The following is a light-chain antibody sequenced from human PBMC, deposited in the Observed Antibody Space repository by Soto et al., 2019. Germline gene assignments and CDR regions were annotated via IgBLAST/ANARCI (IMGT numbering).Light chain of an antibody. Sequence: QSVLTQPASVSGSPGQSITISCTGTSSDVGGYNYVSWYQQHPGEAPKLMIYYVSNRPSGVSNRFSGSKSGNTASLTISGLQAEDEAEYYSSSYTSSSTWVFGGGTKLTVL. CDR2: YVS. J-gene: IGLJ3*02. CDR1: SSDVGGYNY. V-gene: IGLV2-14*01. CDR3: SSYTSSSTWV.